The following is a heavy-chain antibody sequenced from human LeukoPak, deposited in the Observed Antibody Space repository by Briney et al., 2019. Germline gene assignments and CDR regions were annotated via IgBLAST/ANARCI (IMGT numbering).Heavy chain of an antibody. J-gene: IGHJ4*02. Sequence: PGGSLRLSCAASGFTFSSYEMSWVRQAPGKGLEWVSYISSSGSTIYYADCVKGRFTISRDNAKNSLYLQMNSLRAEDTAVYYCAGQYSSGWYYYWGQGTLVTVSS. CDR3: AGQYSSGWYYY. D-gene: IGHD6-19*01. V-gene: IGHV3-48*03. CDR1: GFTFSSYE. CDR2: ISSSGSTI.